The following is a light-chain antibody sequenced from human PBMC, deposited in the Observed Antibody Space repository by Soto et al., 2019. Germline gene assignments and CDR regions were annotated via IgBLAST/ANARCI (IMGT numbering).Light chain of an antibody. CDR1: QSIRTF. Sequence: PGERATLSCRASQSIRTFLAWYQHRPGQAPRLLIYDASDRATGIPARFSGSGSGTDFSLTISSLQPEDSATYFCLQHNSYPRTFGQGTKV. CDR2: DAS. J-gene: IGKJ1*01. V-gene: IGKV3-11*01. CDR3: LQHNSYPRT.